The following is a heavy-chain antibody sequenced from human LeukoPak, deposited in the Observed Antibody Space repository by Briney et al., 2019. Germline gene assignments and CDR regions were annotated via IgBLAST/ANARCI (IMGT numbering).Heavy chain of an antibody. CDR2: LDPEDGET. CDR1: GYTLTELS. V-gene: IGHV1-24*01. D-gene: IGHD5-24*01. J-gene: IGHJ4*02. CDR3: ATLETVVGDFDY. Sequence: ASVKVSCKVSGYTLTELSMHWVRQAPGKGLEWMGGLDPEDGETIYAQKFQGRVTMTEDTSTDTAYMELSSLRPEDTAVYYCATLETVVGDFDYWGQGTLVTVSS.